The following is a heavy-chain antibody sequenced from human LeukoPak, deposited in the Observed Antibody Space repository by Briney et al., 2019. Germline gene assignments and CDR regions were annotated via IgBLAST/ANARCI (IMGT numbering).Heavy chain of an antibody. CDR2: ITSSSNSI. J-gene: IGHJ4*02. D-gene: IGHD5-12*01. V-gene: IGHV3-21*01. CDR1: GFTFSSHS. Sequence: GGSLRLSCAASGFTFSSHSMNWVRQAPGKGLEWVSSITSSSNSIYYADSVKGRFTTSRDNAKNSLYLQMNSLRAEDTAVYYCASYSGLDYWGQGTLVTVSS. CDR3: ASYSGLDY.